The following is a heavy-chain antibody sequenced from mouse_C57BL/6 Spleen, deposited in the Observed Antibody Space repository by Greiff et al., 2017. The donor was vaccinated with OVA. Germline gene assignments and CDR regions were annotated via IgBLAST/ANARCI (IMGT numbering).Heavy chain of an antibody. CDR3: TRSDYYGSSWYFDV. CDR2: IDPETGGT. J-gene: IGHJ1*03. D-gene: IGHD1-1*01. CDR1: GYTFTDYE. Sequence: QVQLQQSGAELVRPGASVTLSCKASGYTFTDYEMHWVKQTPVHGLEWIGAIDPETGGTAYKQKFKGKAILTADKSSSTAYMELRSLTSEDSAVYYCTRSDYYGSSWYFDVWGTGTTVTVSS. V-gene: IGHV1-15*01.